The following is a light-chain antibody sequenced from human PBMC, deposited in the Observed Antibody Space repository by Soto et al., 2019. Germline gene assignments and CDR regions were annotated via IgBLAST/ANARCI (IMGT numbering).Light chain of an antibody. Sequence: QSVLTQPASVSGSPGQWITISCTGTSSDVGSYNLVSWYQQHPGKAPKLMIYEGSKRPSGVSKRFSGSKSGNTASLTISGLQAEDEADYYCCSYAGSSTFDDFGTGTKVTVL. CDR2: EGS. CDR1: SSDVGSYNL. J-gene: IGLJ1*01. CDR3: CSYAGSSTFDD. V-gene: IGLV2-23*03.